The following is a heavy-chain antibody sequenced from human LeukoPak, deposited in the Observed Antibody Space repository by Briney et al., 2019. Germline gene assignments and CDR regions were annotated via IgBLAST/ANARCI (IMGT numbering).Heavy chain of an antibody. V-gene: IGHV4-39*01. CDR1: GDSISSTFYY. J-gene: IGHJ5*02. D-gene: IGHD1-26*01. CDR3: VRHKGGSSLFDP. Sequence: SETLSLTCAVSGDSISSTFYYWGWVRQPPGKGLEWIGSIYYSGATYYIPSLKSRVTISVDTSKDQFSLRLSSLTAADTAVYYCVRHKGGSSLFDPWGQGTLVTVSS. CDR2: IYYSGAT.